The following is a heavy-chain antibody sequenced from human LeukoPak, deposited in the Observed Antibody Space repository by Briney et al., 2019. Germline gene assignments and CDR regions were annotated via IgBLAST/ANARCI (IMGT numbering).Heavy chain of an antibody. V-gene: IGHV3-21*01. CDR3: ARVSSSWLYYFDY. CDR1: GFTFSSYS. J-gene: IGHJ4*02. D-gene: IGHD6-13*01. CDR2: ISSSSSYI. Sequence: GGSLRLFCAASGFTFSSYSMNWVRQAPGKGVEWVSSISSSSSYIYYADSVKGRFTISRDNAKNSLYLQMNSLRAEDTAVYYCARVSSSWLYYFDYWGQGTLVTVSS.